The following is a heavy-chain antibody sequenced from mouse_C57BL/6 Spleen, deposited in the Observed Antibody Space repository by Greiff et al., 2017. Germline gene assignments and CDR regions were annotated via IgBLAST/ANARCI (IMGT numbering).Heavy chain of an antibody. V-gene: IGHV1-4*01. D-gene: IGHD1-1*01. CDR1: GYTFTSYT. J-gene: IGHJ1*03. Sequence: QVQLKESGAELARPGASVKMSCKASGYTFTSYTMHWVKQRPGQGLEWIGYINPSSGYTKYNQKFKDKATLTADKSSSTAYMQLSSLTSEDSAVYYCARIPYGSSSPYWYFDVWGTGTTVTVSS. CDR3: ARIPYGSSSPYWYFDV. CDR2: INPSSGYT.